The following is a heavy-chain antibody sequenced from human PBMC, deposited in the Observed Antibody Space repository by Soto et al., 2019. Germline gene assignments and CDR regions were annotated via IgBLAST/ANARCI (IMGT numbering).Heavy chain of an antibody. J-gene: IGHJ6*02. Sequence: SVKVSCEASGGTFSSYAISWVRQAPGQGLEWMGGIIPIFGTANYAQKFQGRVTITADESTSTAYMELSSLRSEDTAVYYCARDKGLRGRRDYYGMDVWGQGTTVTVSS. CDR3: ARDKGLRGRRDYYGMDV. V-gene: IGHV1-69*13. D-gene: IGHD3-16*01. CDR1: GGTFSSYA. CDR2: IIPIFGTA.